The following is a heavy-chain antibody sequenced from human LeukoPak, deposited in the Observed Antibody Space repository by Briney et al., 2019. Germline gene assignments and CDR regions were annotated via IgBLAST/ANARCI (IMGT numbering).Heavy chain of an antibody. Sequence: GGSLRLSCAASGFTLSTYSMNWVRQPPGKGLEWVSSISRSSVHIFYADSVKGRFTISRDSAKNSLYLQMNSLRAEDTAVYYRARPNDYDSSGYYYYGMDVWGQGTTVTVSS. V-gene: IGHV3-21*01. J-gene: IGHJ6*02. CDR1: GFTLSTYS. D-gene: IGHD3-22*01. CDR2: ISRSSVHI. CDR3: ARPNDYDSSGYYYYGMDV.